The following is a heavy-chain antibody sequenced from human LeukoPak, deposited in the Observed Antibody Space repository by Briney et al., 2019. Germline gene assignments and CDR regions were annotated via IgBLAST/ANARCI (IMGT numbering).Heavy chain of an antibody. D-gene: IGHD2-2*02. J-gene: IGHJ4*02. V-gene: IGHV1-2*07. CDR2: INPNNPAT. CDR1: GYTFNHNY. CDR3: ARGIRIVVVPAAIRFDY. Sequence: ASVKVSCKASGYTFNHNYLHWVRQAPGQGLEWMGWINPNNPATHSSHKFQGRVTMTRDTSISTAYMELSRLRSDDTAVYYCARGIRIVVVPAAIRFDYWGQGTLVTVSS.